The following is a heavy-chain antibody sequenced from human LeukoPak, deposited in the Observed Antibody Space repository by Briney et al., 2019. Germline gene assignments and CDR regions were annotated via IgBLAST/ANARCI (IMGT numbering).Heavy chain of an antibody. V-gene: IGHV1-2*02. CDR1: GYTFTGYY. Sequence: ASVKVSCKASGYTFTGYYMHWVRQAPGQGLGWVGWINPNSGGTNYAQESQGRGTMTRDRAISTAHMEPTRLRSDDPAVYYCASWSPDFGYYYDSSGYRNYWGQGTLVTVSS. CDR3: ASWSPDFGYYYDSSGYRNY. CDR2: INPNSGGT. J-gene: IGHJ4*02. D-gene: IGHD3-22*01.